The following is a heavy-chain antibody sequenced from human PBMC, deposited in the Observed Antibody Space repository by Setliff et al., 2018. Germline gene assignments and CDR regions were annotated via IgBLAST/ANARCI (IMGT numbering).Heavy chain of an antibody. J-gene: IGHJ4*02. CDR2: ISAYNGNT. V-gene: IGHV1-18*01. Sequence: ASVKVSCKASGYTFTSYGISWVRQAPGQGPEWMGWISAYNGNTNYAQKLQGRVTMTTDTSTSTAYMELRSLRSDDTAVYYCARDRRDYDILTGYYEFTFDYWGQGTLVTVSS. CDR1: GYTFTSYG. CDR3: ARDRRDYDILTGYYEFTFDY. D-gene: IGHD3-9*01.